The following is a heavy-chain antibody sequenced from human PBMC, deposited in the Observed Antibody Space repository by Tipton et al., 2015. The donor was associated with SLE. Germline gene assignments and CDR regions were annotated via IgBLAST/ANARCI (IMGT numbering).Heavy chain of an antibody. CDR1: GFTFSTYW. J-gene: IGHJ4*02. CDR2: MKEDGTEI. CDR3: AADFGNGFYLK. Sequence: GSLRLSCAASGFTFSTYWMTWVRQAPGKGLEWVANMKEDGTEIYYADSVKGRFAISRDISKSTLYLQMNSLGPEDTAVYYCAADFGNGFYLKWGQGTLVTVSS. D-gene: IGHD3-3*01. V-gene: IGHV3-7*01.